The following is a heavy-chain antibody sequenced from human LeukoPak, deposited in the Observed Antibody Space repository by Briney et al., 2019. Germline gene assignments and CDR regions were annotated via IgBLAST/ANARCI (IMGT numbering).Heavy chain of an antibody. D-gene: IGHD2-15*01. J-gene: IGHJ5*02. V-gene: IGHV1-8*03. Sequence: ASVKVSCKTSGYTFSDYDINWVRQAPGQGREWMGWMSPNSRNTGYAQNFHGRITITWNTSIGTAYIELSSLRSEDTAAYYCAREIGYCSGGSCYCDPWGQGTLVTVSS. CDR2: MSPNSRNT. CDR1: GYTFSDYD. CDR3: AREIGYCSGGSCYCDP.